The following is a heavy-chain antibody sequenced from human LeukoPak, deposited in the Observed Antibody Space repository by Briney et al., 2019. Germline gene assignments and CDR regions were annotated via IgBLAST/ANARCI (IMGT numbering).Heavy chain of an antibody. J-gene: IGHJ4*02. V-gene: IGHV3-30-3*01. D-gene: IGHD2-15*01. CDR3: ASMFGYCSGGSCYDY. CDR1: GFTFSSYA. CDR2: ISYDGSNK. Sequence: GRSLRLSCAASGFTFSSYAMHWVRQAPGKGLEWVAVISYDGSNKYYADSVKGRFTISRDNSKNTLYLQMNSLRAEDTAVYYCASMFGYCSGGSCYDYWGQGTLVTVSS.